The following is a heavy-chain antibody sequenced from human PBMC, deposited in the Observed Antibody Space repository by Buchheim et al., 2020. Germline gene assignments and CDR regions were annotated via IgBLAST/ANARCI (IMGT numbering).Heavy chain of an antibody. Sequence: EVQLLESGGGLVQPGGSLRLSCAASGFTFSSYAMSWVRQAPGKGVEWVSAISGSGGSRYYADSVKGRFTISRDNSKNTLYLQMNSLRAEDTAVYYCAKDRYSSSWYGGGSSWFDPWGQGTL. V-gene: IGHV3-23*01. CDR1: GFTFSSYA. CDR3: AKDRYSSSWYGGGSSWFDP. CDR2: ISGSGGSR. J-gene: IGHJ5*02. D-gene: IGHD6-13*01.